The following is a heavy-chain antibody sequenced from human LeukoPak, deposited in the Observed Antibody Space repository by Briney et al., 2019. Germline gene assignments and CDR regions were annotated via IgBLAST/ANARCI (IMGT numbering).Heavy chain of an antibody. CDR3: ARADSSGYVSSDC. CDR1: GLSFSGYY. V-gene: IGHV4-34*01. Sequence: PSETLSLICAVYGLSFSGYYWSWIRQPPGMGLEWIGEINHSGSTYYNPSLKSRVTISVDTSKNQFSLKLSSVTAADTAVYYCARADSSGYVSSDCWGQGTLVTVSS. CDR2: INHSGST. D-gene: IGHD3-22*01. J-gene: IGHJ4*02.